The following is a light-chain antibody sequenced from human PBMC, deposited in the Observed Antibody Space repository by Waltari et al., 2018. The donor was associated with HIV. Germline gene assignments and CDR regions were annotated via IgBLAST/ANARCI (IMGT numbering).Light chain of an antibody. Sequence: DIQMTQSPSSLSASVGDTVTITCRASQNINNYLNWYQQRPGKPPNLLIYGASNLQPGVPSRFSGKTSGTNFTLIITRLQPEDFGSYYCQQSFSATITLGQGTRLE. J-gene: IGKJ5*01. CDR3: QQSFSATIT. V-gene: IGKV1-39*01. CDR2: GAS. CDR1: QNINNY.